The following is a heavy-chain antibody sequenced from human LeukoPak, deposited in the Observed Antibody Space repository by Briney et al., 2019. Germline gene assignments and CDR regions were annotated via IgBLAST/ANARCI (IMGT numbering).Heavy chain of an antibody. J-gene: IGHJ1*01. CDR2: IIPIFGTA. V-gene: IGHV1-69*05. CDR1: GGTFSSYA. CDR3: AYCSGGSCYSVEYFQH. Sequence: SVKVSCXASGGTFSSYAISWVRQAPGQGLEWMGGIIPIFGTANYAQKFQGRVTITTDESTSTAYMELSSLRSEDTAVYYCAYCSGGSCYSVEYFQHWGQGTLVTVSS. D-gene: IGHD2-15*01.